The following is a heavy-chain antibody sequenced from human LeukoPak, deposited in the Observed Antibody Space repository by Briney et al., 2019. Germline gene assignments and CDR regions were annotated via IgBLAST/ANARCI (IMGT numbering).Heavy chain of an antibody. D-gene: IGHD6-19*01. CDR1: GGSFSGYY. Sequence: PSETLSLTCAVYGGSFSGYYWSWIRQPPGKGLEWIGEINHSGSTNYNPSLKSRVTISVDTSKNQFSLKLSSVTAADTAVYYCASAGTSGWHVLVYWGQGTLVTVSS. J-gene: IGHJ4*02. CDR3: ASAGTSGWHVLVY. CDR2: INHSGST. V-gene: IGHV4-34*01.